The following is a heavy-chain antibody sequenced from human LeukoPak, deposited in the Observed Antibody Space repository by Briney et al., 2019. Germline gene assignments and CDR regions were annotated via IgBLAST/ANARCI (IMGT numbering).Heavy chain of an antibody. J-gene: IGHJ4*02. Sequence: GGSLRLSCAAPGFTFSDYYMSWIRQAPGKGLEWVSYISSSGSTIYYADSVKGRFTISRDNAKNSLYLQMNSLRAEDTAAYYCAGTIRKDTFDYWGQGTLVTVSS. CDR1: GFTFSDYY. CDR3: AGTIRKDTFDY. D-gene: IGHD1-14*01. CDR2: ISSSGSTI. V-gene: IGHV3-11*01.